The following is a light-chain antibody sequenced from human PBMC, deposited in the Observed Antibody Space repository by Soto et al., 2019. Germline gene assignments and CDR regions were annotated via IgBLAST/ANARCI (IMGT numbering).Light chain of an antibody. V-gene: IGKV3-20*01. Sequence: EIVITQSPATLSVSPGERATLSCRASQSVSANLAWYQQKPGQAPRLLIYGASKRATGIPDRFSGSGSGRDFTLTISGLEPEDFAVYYCQQYGSSPLISFGQGTRLEI. CDR2: GAS. CDR3: QQYGSSPLIS. J-gene: IGKJ5*01. CDR1: QSVSAN.